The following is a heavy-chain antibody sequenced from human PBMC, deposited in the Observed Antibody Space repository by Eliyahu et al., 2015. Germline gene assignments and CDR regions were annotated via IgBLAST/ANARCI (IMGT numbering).Heavy chain of an antibody. CDR2: XYXXGST. Sequence: QVQLQESGPGLVKPSETLSLTCTVSGGSISSYYWSWIRQPPGKGLEWIGYXYXXGSTNYNPSLKSRVTISADTSKNQFSLELSSVTAADTAVYYCAGSAPMWYFNLWGRGTLVTVSS. V-gene: IGHV4-59*01. CDR1: GGSISSYY. J-gene: IGHJ2*01. CDR3: AGSAPMWYFNL.